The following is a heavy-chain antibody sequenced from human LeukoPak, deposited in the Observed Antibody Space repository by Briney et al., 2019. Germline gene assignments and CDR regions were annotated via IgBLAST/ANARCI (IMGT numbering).Heavy chain of an antibody. D-gene: IGHD3-3*01. Sequence: GGSLRLSCAASGFPFEDFAMHWVRQAPGKGLEWVSSISSSSSYIYYADSVKGRFTISRDNAKNSLYLQMNGLRAEDTAVYYCARSGYYTGNWFDPWGQGTLVTVSS. CDR2: ISSSSSYI. CDR1: GFPFEDFA. V-gene: IGHV3-21*01. CDR3: ARSGYYTGNWFDP. J-gene: IGHJ5*02.